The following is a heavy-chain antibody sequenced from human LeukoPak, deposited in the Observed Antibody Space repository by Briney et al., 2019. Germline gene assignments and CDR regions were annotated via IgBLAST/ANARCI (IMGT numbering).Heavy chain of an antibody. J-gene: IGHJ4*02. CDR1: GGSISSYY. CDR3: AGSDSSGYGDFDY. V-gene: IGHV4-59*01. Sequence: PSETLSLTCTVSGGSISSYYWSWIRQPPGKGLEWIGYIYYSGSTNYNPSLKSRVTISVDTSKNQFSLKLSSVTAADTAVYYCAGSDSSGYGDFDYWGQGTLVTVSS. D-gene: IGHD3-22*01. CDR2: IYYSGST.